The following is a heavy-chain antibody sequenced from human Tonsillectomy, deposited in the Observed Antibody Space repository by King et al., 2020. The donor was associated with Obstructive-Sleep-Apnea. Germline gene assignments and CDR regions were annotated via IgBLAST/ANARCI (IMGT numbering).Heavy chain of an antibody. CDR3: ARDEGQVGATFGMDV. D-gene: IGHD1-26*01. CDR1: GFTFSIYW. V-gene: IGHV3-7*03. J-gene: IGHJ6*02. CDR2: IKYDGGEK. Sequence: VQLVESGGDLVQPGGSLRLSCAASGFTFSIYWMSWVRQAPGKGLEWVANIKYDGGEKYYVDSVKGRFTISRDNAKNSLYLQMNSLRAEDTAVYYCARDEGQVGATFGMDVWGQGTTVTVSS.